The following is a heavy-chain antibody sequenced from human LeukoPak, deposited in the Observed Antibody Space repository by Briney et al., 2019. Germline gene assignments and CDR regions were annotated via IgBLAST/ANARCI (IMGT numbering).Heavy chain of an antibody. CDR2: IYYSGST. V-gene: IGHV4-39*07. CDR3: ARDFERAFDI. CDR1: GVSISSSSYY. Sequence: PSETLSLTCTVSGVSISSSSYYWGWIRQPPGKGLEWIESIYYSGSTNYNPSLKSRVTISVDTSKNQFSLKLSSVTAADTAVYYCARDFERAFDIWGQGTMVTVSS. J-gene: IGHJ3*02. D-gene: IGHD3-9*01.